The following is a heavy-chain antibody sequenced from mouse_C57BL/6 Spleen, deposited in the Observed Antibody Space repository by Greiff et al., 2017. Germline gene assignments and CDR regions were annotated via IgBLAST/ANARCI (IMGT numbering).Heavy chain of an antibody. D-gene: IGHD5-5*01. CDR2: IYPGSGST. Sequence: QVQLQQSGAELVKPGASVKMSCKASGYTFTSYWITWVKQRPGQGLEWIGDIYPGSGSTNYNEKFKSKATLTVDTSSSTAYMQLSSLTSEDSAVYYCARRRLPHYYAMDYWGQGTSVSVSS. CDR3: ARRRLPHYYAMDY. J-gene: IGHJ4*01. CDR1: GYTFTSYW. V-gene: IGHV1-55*01.